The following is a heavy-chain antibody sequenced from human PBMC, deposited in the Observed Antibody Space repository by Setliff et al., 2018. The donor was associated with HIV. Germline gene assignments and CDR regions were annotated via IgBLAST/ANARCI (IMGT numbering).Heavy chain of an antibody. CDR1: GGSFSGYY. CDR2: INQSGNT. V-gene: IGHV4-34*01. Sequence: SETLSLTCTVYGGSFSGYYWSWIRQPPGMGLEWIGEINQSGNTNYNPSLKSRVTISVDTSKNQFSLKLSSVTAADTAVYYCARTRGRALVSYYFDSWGQGRLVTVSS. CDR3: ARTRGRALVSYYFDS. J-gene: IGHJ4*02. D-gene: IGHD1-26*01.